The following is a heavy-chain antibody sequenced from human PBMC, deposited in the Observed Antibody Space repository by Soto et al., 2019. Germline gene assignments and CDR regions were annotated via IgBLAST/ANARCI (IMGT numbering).Heavy chain of an antibody. CDR1: GNTFTSYD. Sequence: VASVKVSCKASGNTFTSYDINWVRQATGHGLEWMGWINPNSGNIGYAQKFQGRVTMTRDTAIRTAYMEVSRLRSDDTAVYYCARGRASGSYYLLDYWVQGTLVTVSS. D-gene: IGHD3-10*01. J-gene: IGHJ4*02. CDR2: INPNSGNI. V-gene: IGHV1-8*01. CDR3: ARGRASGSYYLLDY.